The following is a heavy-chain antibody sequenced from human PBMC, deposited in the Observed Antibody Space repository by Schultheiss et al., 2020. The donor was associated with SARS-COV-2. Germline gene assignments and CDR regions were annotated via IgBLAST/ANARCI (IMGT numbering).Heavy chain of an antibody. J-gene: IGHJ4*02. CDR3: ARDTGATTALVF. D-gene: IGHD1-26*01. Sequence: GSLRLSCTVSGGSISSYYWSWIRQPPGKGLEWIGYIYYSGSTYYNPSLKSRVTISVDTSKNQFSLKLSSVTAADTAVYYCARDTGATTALVFWGQGTLVTVSS. V-gene: IGHV4-59*12. CDR2: IYYSGST. CDR1: GGSISSYY.